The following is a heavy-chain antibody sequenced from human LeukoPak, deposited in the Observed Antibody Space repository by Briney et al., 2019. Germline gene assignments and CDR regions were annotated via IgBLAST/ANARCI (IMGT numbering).Heavy chain of an antibody. D-gene: IGHD3-22*01. CDR3: ARQLFVYYYDSSGEGRGYFDY. CDR1: GYTFTSYG. CDR2: ISAYNGNT. J-gene: IGHJ4*02. V-gene: IGHV1-18*01. Sequence: ASVKVSCKASGYTFTSYGISWVRQAPGQGLEWMGWISAYNGNTNYAQKLQGRVTMTTGTSTSTAYMELRSLRSDDTAVYYCARQLFVYYYDSSGEGRGYFDYWGQGTLVTVSS.